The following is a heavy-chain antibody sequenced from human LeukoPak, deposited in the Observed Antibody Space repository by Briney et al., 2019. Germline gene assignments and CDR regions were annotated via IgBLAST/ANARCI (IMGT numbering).Heavy chain of an antibody. CDR1: GFTFSSYW. CDR3: AKDLLGSSTPY. D-gene: IGHD2-2*01. Sequence: GGSLRLSCAASGFTFSSYWMSWVRQAPGKGLEWVANIRQDGSNKYYADSVKGRFTISRDNSKNTLYLQMNSLRAEDTAVYYCAKDLLGSSTPYWGQGTLVTVSS. V-gene: IGHV3-7*01. CDR2: IRQDGSNK. J-gene: IGHJ4*02.